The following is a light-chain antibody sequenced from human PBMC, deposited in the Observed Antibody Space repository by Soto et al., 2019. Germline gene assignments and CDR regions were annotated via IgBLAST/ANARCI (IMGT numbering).Light chain of an antibody. CDR2: GAS. CDR3: QQFTSSPLT. Sequence: EIVLTQSPCTLSLSPGDRATLSCRASQSVSSFYLGWYQQKPGKAPRLLIYGASNRAPGIPDRFSGSGSGTEFTLTISRLEPEDFAIYYCQQFTSSPLTFGGGTKVEIK. CDR1: QSVSSFY. J-gene: IGKJ4*01. V-gene: IGKV3-20*01.